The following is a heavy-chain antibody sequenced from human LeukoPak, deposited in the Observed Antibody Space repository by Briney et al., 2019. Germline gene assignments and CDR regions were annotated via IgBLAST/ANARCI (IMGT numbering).Heavy chain of an antibody. V-gene: IGHV1-2*02. CDR3: ARVSKPYGSESYYNRGFDY. CDR2: INPNSGGT. J-gene: IGHJ4*02. CDR1: GYTFTGYY. Sequence: VASVKVSCKASGYTFTGYYMHWVRQAPGQGLEWMGWINPNSGGTNYAQKFQGRVTMTRDTSINTAYMELSRLRSDDTAVYYCARVSKPYGSESYYNRGFDYWGQGTLVTVSS. D-gene: IGHD3-10*01.